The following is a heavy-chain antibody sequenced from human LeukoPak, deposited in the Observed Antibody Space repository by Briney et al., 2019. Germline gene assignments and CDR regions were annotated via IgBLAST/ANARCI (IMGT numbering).Heavy chain of an antibody. J-gene: IGHJ4*02. CDR1: GGSISSYF. Sequence: PSETLSLTCSVSGGSISSYFWSWIRQPAGKGLEWIGRIYPSGSTNYNPSLKSRVTMSLDTSKSQFSLKLSSVIAADTAVYYCARIGYTYGYAFDAWGQGTLVTVSS. V-gene: IGHV4-4*07. CDR2: IYPSGST. D-gene: IGHD5-18*01. CDR3: ARIGYTYGYAFDA.